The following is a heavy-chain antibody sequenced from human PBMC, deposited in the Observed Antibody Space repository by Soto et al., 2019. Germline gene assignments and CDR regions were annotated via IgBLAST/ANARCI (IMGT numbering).Heavy chain of an antibody. V-gene: IGHV3-23*01. Sequence: GGSLRPSCAASGFTFSSYAMSWVRQAPGKGLEWVSAISGSGGSTYYADSVKGRFTISRDNSKNTLYLQMNSLRAEDTAVYYCAKDSDPVSTSSGDVWGQGTTVTVSS. CDR2: ISGSGGST. CDR1: GFTFSSYA. D-gene: IGHD6-25*01. CDR3: AKDSDPVSTSSGDV. J-gene: IGHJ6*02.